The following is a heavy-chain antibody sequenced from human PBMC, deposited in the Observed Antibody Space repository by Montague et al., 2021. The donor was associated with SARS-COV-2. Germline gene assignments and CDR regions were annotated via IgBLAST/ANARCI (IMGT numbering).Heavy chain of an antibody. D-gene: IGHD6-13*01. Sequence: SETLSLTCTVSGGSISSGSYYWGWIRQPPGKGLEWIGSLYYSGSTYYNPSLKSRVTISVDTSKNQFSLKLSSVTAADTAVYYCARVGRQQLVRLSGMDIWGPGTTVTVSS. CDR1: GGSISSGSYY. V-gene: IGHV4-39*07. J-gene: IGHJ6*02. CDR3: ARVGRQQLVRLSGMDI. CDR2: LYYSGST.